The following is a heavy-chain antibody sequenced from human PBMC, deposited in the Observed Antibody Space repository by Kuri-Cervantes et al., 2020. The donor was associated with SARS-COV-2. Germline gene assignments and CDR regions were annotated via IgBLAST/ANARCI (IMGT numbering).Heavy chain of an antibody. J-gene: IGHJ2*01. V-gene: IGHV3-74*01. Sequence: GESLKISCAASGFTFSGYWIHWVRQAPGKGLVWVSRINPDGSYTNNADSVKGRFTISRDNSKNMVYLQMNSLRVEDTAVYFCARDRNYATQNWYFELWGRGTLVTVSS. CDR3: ARDRNYATQNWYFEL. CDR1: GFTFSGYW. D-gene: IGHD2-2*01. CDR2: INPDGSYT.